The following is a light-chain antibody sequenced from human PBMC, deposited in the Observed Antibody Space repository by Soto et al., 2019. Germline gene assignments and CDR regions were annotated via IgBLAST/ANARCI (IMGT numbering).Light chain of an antibody. J-gene: IGLJ2*01. CDR2: STN. CDR1: SGSVSSIYY. CDR3: VLYMGSGISV. Sequence: QTVVTQEPSFSVSPGGTVTLTCGLSSGSVSSIYYPSWYQQTPGQAPRTLIYSTNTRSSGVPDRFSGSILGNKAALTITGAQADDESDYYCVLYMGSGISVFGGGTKRTVL. V-gene: IGLV8-61*01.